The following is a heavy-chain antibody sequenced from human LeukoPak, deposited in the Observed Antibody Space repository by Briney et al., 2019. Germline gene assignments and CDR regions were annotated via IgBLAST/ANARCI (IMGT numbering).Heavy chain of an antibody. J-gene: IGHJ5*02. V-gene: IGHV1-69*13. CDR1: GGTFSSYA. CDR2: IIPMLGTA. D-gene: IGHD3-22*01. CDR3: ARDHGGIVVVTLVNWFDP. Sequence: SVKVSCKASGGTFSSYAISWVRQAPGQGLEWMGGIIPMLGTAHYAQKFRGRVTITADESTSTVYMDLRSLRSDDTAVYYCARDHGGIVVVTLVNWFDPWGQGTLVTVSS.